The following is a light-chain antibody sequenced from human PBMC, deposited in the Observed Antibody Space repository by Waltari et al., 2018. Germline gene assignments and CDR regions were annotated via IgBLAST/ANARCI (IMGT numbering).Light chain of an antibody. Sequence: FVLTQSPGTLSLSPGQRATLSCGASQSVSRSYLAWYQQKPGKAPRLRIYAAFSRATGIPDRFSGSGSGTDFTVTITRLEPEDFAVYYCQQYGSSPLTFGGGTKVEIK. J-gene: IGKJ4*02. CDR1: QSVSRSY. CDR2: AAF. V-gene: IGKV3-20*01. CDR3: QQYGSSPLT.